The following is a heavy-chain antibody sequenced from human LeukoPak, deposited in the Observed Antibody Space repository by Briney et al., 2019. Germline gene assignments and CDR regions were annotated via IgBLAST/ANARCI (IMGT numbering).Heavy chain of an antibody. CDR2: IYTSGST. CDR1: GGSISSYY. D-gene: IGHD1-26*01. Sequence: TSETLSLTCTVSGGSISSYYWSWIRQPAGKGLEWIGRIYTSGSTNYNASLKSRVSMSVDTSKNQFSLKLSSVTAADTAVFYCARENSGSYREFDYWGQETLVTV. V-gene: IGHV4-4*07. J-gene: IGHJ4*02. CDR3: ARENSGSYREFDY.